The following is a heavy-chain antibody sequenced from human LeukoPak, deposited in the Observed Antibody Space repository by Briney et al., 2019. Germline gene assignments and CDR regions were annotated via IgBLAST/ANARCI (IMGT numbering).Heavy chain of an antibody. CDR3: ARAPYGDYGYYFDY. V-gene: IGHV3-72*01. CDR2: TRNKAHSYTT. CDR1: GFTFSDHY. D-gene: IGHD4-17*01. J-gene: IGHJ4*02. Sequence: GGSLRLSCAASGFTFSDHYMDWVRQAPGKGLEWVGRTRNKAHSYTTEYAASVKGRFTISRDDSKNSLYLQMNSLKTEDTAVYYCARAPYGDYGYYFDYWGQGTLVTVSS.